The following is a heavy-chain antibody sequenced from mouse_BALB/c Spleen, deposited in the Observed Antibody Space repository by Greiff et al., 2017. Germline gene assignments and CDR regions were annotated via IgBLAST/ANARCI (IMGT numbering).Heavy chain of an antibody. CDR3: AKIYYGYDLDY. CDR1: GYTFTSYW. V-gene: IGHV1-7*01. CDR2: INPSTGYT. Sequence: VQLQQSGAELAKPGASVKMSCKASGYTFTSYWMHWVKQRPGQGLEWIGYINPSTGYTEYNQKFKDKATLTADKSSSTAYMQLSSLTSEDSAVYYCAKIYYGYDLDYWGQGTTLTVSS. J-gene: IGHJ2*01. D-gene: IGHD2-2*01.